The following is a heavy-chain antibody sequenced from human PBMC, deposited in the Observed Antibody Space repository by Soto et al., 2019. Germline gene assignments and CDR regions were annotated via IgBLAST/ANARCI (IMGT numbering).Heavy chain of an antibody. Sequence: SETLSLTCAVYGESFTGNYWSWIRQPPGKGLEWIGEINHRGSTNYNPSLKSRVTISIDTSKKQLSLKLNSVTAADTAVYYCARQKSSTYWPPWGQGTLVTVSS. D-gene: IGHD2-15*01. CDR3: ARQKSSTYWPP. CDR2: INHRGST. CDR1: GESFTGNY. V-gene: IGHV4-34*01. J-gene: IGHJ5*02.